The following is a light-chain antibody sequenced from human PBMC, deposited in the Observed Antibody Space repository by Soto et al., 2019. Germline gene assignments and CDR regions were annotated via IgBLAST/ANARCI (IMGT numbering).Light chain of an antibody. Sequence: QLVLTQSPSASASLGASVKLTCTLSSGHSSFAIAWHQHQPEKGPRFLMKVNSDGSHAQGDGIPDRFSGSRSGAERYLTIAILQSEEEADYYCQTWGTGFVGFGGGTKLTVL. CDR1: SGHSSFA. CDR2: VNSDGSH. J-gene: IGLJ2*01. V-gene: IGLV4-69*01. CDR3: QTWGTGFVG.